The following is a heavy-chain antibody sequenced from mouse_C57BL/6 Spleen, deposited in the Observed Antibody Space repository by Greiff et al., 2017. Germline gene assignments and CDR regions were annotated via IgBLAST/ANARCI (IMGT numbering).Heavy chain of an antibody. CDR1: GYTFTSYW. V-gene: IGHV1-50*01. CDR2: IDPSDSYT. CDR3: ARDIRDGFDY. D-gene: IGHD3-3*01. J-gene: IGHJ2*01. Sequence: VQLQQPGAELVKPGASVKLSCKASGYTFTSYWMQWVKQRPGQGLEWIGEIDPSDSYTNYNQKFKGKATLTVDTSSSTAYMQLSSLTSEDSAVYYCARDIRDGFDYWGQGTTLTVSS.